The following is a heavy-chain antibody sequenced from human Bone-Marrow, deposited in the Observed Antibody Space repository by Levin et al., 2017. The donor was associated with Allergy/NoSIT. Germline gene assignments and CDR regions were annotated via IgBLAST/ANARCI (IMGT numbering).Heavy chain of an antibody. J-gene: IGHJ4*02. D-gene: IGHD6-19*01. CDR2: ISGSGGGT. V-gene: IGHV3-23*01. CDR3: AISSGWYRPTGAFDY. CDR1: GFTFSKYA. Sequence: RRESLKISCAASGFTFSKYAMSWARQAPGKGLEWVSAISGSGGGTYYADSVKGRFTISRDNSKNTLYLQMNSLRAEDTAVYYCAISSGWYRPTGAFDYWGQGTLVTVSS.